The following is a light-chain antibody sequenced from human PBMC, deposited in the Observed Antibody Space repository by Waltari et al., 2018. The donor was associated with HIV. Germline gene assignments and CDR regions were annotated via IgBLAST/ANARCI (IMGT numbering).Light chain of an antibody. Sequence: QSVLTQPPSASGTSGQRVTISCSGSSTKIGSNYVHWYHRLPGMALNPLIYRNNQRPSGVPDRFSGSKSGTSASLAISGLRSEDEADYYCAAWDDSLSGPWVFGGGTKLTVL. CDR3: AAWDDSLSGPWV. V-gene: IGLV1-47*01. J-gene: IGLJ3*02. CDR1: STKIGSNY. CDR2: RNN.